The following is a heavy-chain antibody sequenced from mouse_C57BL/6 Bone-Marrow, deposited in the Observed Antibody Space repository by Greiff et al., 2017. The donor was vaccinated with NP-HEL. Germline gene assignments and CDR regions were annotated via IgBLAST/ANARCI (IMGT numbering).Heavy chain of an antibody. CDR1: GFNIKDDY. J-gene: IGHJ1*03. CDR2: IDPENGDT. Sequence: VQLQQSGAELVRPGASVKLSCTASGFNIKDDYMHWVKQRPEQGLEWIGWIDPENGDTEYASKFQGKATITADTSSNTAYLQLSSLTSEDTAVYYCTTFYYGNPWYFDGWGTGTTVTVSS. D-gene: IGHD2-1*01. V-gene: IGHV14-4*01. CDR3: TTFYYGNPWYFDG.